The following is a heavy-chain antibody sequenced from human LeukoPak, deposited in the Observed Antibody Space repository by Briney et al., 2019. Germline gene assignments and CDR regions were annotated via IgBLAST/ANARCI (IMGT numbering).Heavy chain of an antibody. D-gene: IGHD5-18*01. CDR3: ARRGYSYGYSWFDP. CDR2: IYPGDSDT. Sequence: GESLKISCKDSGDSFTSYWIGWVRQMPGKGLELMGIIYPGDSDTRYSPSFQGQVTISADKSISTAYLQWSSLKASDTAMYYCARRGYSYGYSWFDPWGQGTLVTVSS. CDR1: GDSFTSYW. J-gene: IGHJ5*02. V-gene: IGHV5-51*01.